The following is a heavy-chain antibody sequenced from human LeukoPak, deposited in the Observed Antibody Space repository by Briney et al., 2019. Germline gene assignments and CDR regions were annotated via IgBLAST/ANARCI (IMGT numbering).Heavy chain of an antibody. D-gene: IGHD3-22*01. V-gene: IGHV3-48*03. CDR3: AINQYYYDSSGYYYFDY. CDR2: ISSSGSTI. CDR1: GFTFSSYE. J-gene: IGHJ4*02. Sequence: AGGSLRLSCAASGFTFSSYEMNWVRQAPGKGLEWVSYISSSGSTIYYADSEKSRFTISRDNAKNSLYLQMNSLRAEDTAVYYCAINQYYYDSSGYYYFDYWGQGTLVTVSS.